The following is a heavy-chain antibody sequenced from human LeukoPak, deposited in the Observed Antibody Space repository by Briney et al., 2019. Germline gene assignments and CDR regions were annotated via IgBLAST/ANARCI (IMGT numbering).Heavy chain of an antibody. CDR1: GFTFSDYY. J-gene: IGHJ3*02. CDR3: ARAVVAAESDAFDI. D-gene: IGHD2-15*01. CDR2: IKQDGSEK. V-gene: IGHV3-7*04. Sequence: PGGSLRLSCVASGFTFSDYYMSWVRQPPGKGLEWVANIKQDGSEKYYVDSVKGRFTISRDNAKNSLFLQMNSLRAEDTAVYYCARAVVAAESDAFDIWGQGTMVTVSS.